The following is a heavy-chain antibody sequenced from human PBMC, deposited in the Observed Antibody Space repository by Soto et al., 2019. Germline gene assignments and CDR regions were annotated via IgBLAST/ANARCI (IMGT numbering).Heavy chain of an antibody. D-gene: IGHD3-22*01. V-gene: IGHV1-58*01. CDR3: AAGIATYYYDSSGPSFSYYYGMDV. Sequence: ASVKVSCKASGFTFTSSAVQWVRQARGQRLEWIGWIVVGSGNTNYAQKFQERVTITRDTSTSTAYMELSSLRSEDTAVYYCAAGIATYYYDSSGPSFSYYYGMDVWGQGTTVTVSS. CDR2: IVVGSGNT. CDR1: GFTFTSSA. J-gene: IGHJ6*02.